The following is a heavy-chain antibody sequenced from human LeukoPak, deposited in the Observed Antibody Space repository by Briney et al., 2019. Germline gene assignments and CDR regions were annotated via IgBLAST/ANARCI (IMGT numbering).Heavy chain of an antibody. CDR1: GGSFSGYY. D-gene: IGHD6-19*01. CDR2: IYHEGST. J-gene: IGHJ4*02. V-gene: IGHV4-34*03. Sequence: SETLSLTCAVYGGSFSGYYWSWIRQPPGKGLEWIGEIYHEGSTKYSPSLRSRVTISVDKSRNQFSLKLSSVTAADTAVYYCSAQGGWYIDYWGQGTLVTVSS. CDR3: SAQGGWYIDY.